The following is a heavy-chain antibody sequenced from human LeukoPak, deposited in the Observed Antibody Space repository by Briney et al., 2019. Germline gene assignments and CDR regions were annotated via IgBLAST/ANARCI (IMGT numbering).Heavy chain of an antibody. CDR3: AKVPYSDYGSGRPPFMDV. Sequence: GGSLRLSCVASGFTFTNYAMSWIRQAPGKGLEWVSTISSTGTDTYYADSVQGRFTISRDNSENTLYLQMNNLRAEDTAIYYCAKVPYSDYGSGRPPFMDVWGQGTTVAVSS. J-gene: IGHJ6*02. CDR1: GFTFTNYA. D-gene: IGHD3-10*01. CDR2: ISSTGTDT. V-gene: IGHV3-23*01.